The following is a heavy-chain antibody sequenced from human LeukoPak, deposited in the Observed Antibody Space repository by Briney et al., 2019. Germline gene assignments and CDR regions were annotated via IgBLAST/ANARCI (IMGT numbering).Heavy chain of an antibody. CDR2: IYYSGST. CDR1: GGSISSGDYY. V-gene: IGHV4-30-4*08. D-gene: IGHD4-17*01. CDR3: ARADYGDYALHYYMDV. J-gene: IGHJ6*03. Sequence: PSETLSLTCAVSGGSISSGDYYWSWIRQPPGKGLEWIGYIYYSGSTYYNPSLKSRVTISVDTSKNQFSLKLSSVTAADTAVYYCARADYGDYALHYYMDVWGKGTTVTVSS.